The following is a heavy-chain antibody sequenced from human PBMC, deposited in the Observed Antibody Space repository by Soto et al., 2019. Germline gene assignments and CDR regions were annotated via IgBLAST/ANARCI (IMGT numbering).Heavy chain of an antibody. V-gene: IGHV1-18*04. D-gene: IGHD3-22*01. CDR3: AKAFGHYDSSGYYPPDV. J-gene: IGHJ4*02. CDR1: GYTFTSYG. Sequence: ASVKVSCKASGYTFTSYGISWVRQAPGQGLEWMGWISAYNGNTNYAQKLQGRVTMTTDTSTSTAYMELRSLRSDDTAVYYCAKAFGHYDSSGYYPPDVWGQGTLVTVSS. CDR2: ISAYNGNT.